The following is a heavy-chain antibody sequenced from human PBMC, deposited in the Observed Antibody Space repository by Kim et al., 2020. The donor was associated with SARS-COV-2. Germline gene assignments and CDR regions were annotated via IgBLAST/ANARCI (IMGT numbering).Heavy chain of an antibody. CDR2: ISYDGSNK. D-gene: IGHD6-19*01. CDR1: GFTFSSYA. J-gene: IGHJ3*02. CDR3: ARERNRYSSGSPGAFDI. V-gene: IGHV3-30-3*01. Sequence: GGSLRLSCAASGFTFSSYAMHWVRQAPGKGLEWVAVISYDGSNKYYADSVKGRFTISRDNSKNTLYLQMNSLRAEDTAVYYCARERNRYSSGSPGAFDIWGQGTMVTVSS.